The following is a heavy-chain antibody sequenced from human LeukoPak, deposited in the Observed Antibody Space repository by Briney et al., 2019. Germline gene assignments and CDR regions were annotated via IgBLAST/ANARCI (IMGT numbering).Heavy chain of an antibody. CDR2: ISSRTGSTI. J-gene: IGHJ4*02. V-gene: IGHV3-48*04. D-gene: IGHD5-24*01. CDR3: AKGKMATIRRQPYYFDY. CDR1: GFTFSTYD. Sequence: GGSLRLSCAASGFTFSTYDMTWVRQAPGKGLEWVAYISSRTGSTIYYGGSVEGRFTISRDNAKKSLYLQMNSLRAEDTAVYYCAKGKMATIRRQPYYFDYWGQGTLVTVSS.